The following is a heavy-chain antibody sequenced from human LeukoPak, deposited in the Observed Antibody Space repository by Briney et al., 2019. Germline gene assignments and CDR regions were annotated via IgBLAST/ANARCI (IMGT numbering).Heavy chain of an antibody. CDR1: GYTFTSYG. J-gene: IGHJ5*02. Sequence: ASVKVSCKASGYTFTSYGISWVRQAPGQGLEWMGWISGYNGNTIYAQKFQGRVTMTTDTSTSTVYMELSSLRSEDTAVYYCARDNSGGSTWWFDPWGQGTLVTVSS. CDR3: ARDNSGGSTWWFDP. CDR2: ISGYNGNT. D-gene: IGHD2-15*01. V-gene: IGHV1-18*01.